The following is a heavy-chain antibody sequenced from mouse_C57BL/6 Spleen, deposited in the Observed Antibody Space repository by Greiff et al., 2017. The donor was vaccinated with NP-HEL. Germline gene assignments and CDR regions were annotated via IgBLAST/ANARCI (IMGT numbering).Heavy chain of an antibody. CDR3: ASYGSSYGFAY. CDR1: GYAFSSYW. J-gene: IGHJ3*01. Sequence: VQLVESGAELVKPGASVKISCKASGYAFSSYWMNWVKQRPGKGLEWIGQIYPGDGDTNYNGKFKGKATLTADKSSSTAYMQLSSLTSEDSAVYFCASYGSSYGFAYWGQGTLVTVSA. CDR2: IYPGDGDT. D-gene: IGHD1-1*01. V-gene: IGHV1-80*01.